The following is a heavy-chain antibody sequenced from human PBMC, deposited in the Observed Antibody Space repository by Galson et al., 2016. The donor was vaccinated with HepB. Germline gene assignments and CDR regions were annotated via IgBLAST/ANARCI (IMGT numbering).Heavy chain of an antibody. CDR2: ISGSGGNT. CDR1: GFTFSSYA. V-gene: IGHV3-23*01. Sequence: SLRLSCAASGFTFSSYAMSWVRQAPGKGLEWVSAISGSGGNTYYADSVKGRFTISRDNSKESLYLQMSSLRAKDTAVYYCAKDRFFGLGDGIYEHWGQGTLVTVSS. J-gene: IGHJ1*01. D-gene: IGHD1-26*01. CDR3: AKDRFFGLGDGIYEH.